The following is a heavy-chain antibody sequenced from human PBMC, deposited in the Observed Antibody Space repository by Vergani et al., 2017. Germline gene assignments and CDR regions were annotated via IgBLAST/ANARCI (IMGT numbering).Heavy chain of an antibody. CDR2: IRYDGGKT. Sequence: QVQLVQSGGGVVRPGGSLRVSCAASGFTFSNYAMHWVRQTPGKGLEWVAFIRYDGGKTYYGDSVKGRFTITRANSKTTLFLQMNSLTPDDTAVYSCAKDPGGSYVKHFDYWGQGTLVTVSS. D-gene: IGHD1-26*01. J-gene: IGHJ4*02. V-gene: IGHV3-30*02. CDR3: AKDPGGSYVKHFDY. CDR1: GFTFSNYA.